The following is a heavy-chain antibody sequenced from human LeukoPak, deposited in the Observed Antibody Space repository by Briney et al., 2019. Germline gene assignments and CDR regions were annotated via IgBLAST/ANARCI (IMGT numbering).Heavy chain of an antibody. D-gene: IGHD2-15*01. V-gene: IGHV1-46*01. CDR3: AGDHSREDKSWWFDP. J-gene: IGHJ5*02. CDR1: GYTFITHW. Sequence: GASVKLSCRTSGYTFITHWMHWVRQAPGQGLEWMGIINPKDGYMHYAQKFQGRIIVTRDTSSSTVYMELKSLRSEDTAVYYCAGDHSREDKSWWFDPWGQGTLVTVSS. CDR2: INPKDGYM.